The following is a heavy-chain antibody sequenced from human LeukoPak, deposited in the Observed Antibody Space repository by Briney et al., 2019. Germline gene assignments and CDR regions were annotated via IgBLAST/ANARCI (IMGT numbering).Heavy chain of an antibody. CDR2: IRYDGSNK. CDR3: AKWSRGDFWGAPYYYYYMDV. V-gene: IGHV3-30*02. Sequence: PGGSLRLSCAASGFTFSSYGMHWVRQAPGKGLEWVAFIRYDGSNKYYADSVKGRFTISRDNSKNTLCLQMNSLRAEDTAVYYCAKWSRGDFWGAPYYYYYMDVWGKGTTVTVSS. D-gene: IGHD3-3*01. J-gene: IGHJ6*03. CDR1: GFTFSSYG.